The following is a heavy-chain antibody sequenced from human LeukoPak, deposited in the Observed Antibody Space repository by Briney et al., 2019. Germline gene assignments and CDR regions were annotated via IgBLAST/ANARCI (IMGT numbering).Heavy chain of an antibody. CDR3: ARGRGYCSSTSCYRPPGYYYMDV. V-gene: IGHV1-2*02. J-gene: IGHJ6*03. CDR1: GYTLTELS. D-gene: IGHD2-2*02. Sequence: GASVKVSCKVSGYTLTELSMHWVRQAPGQGLEWMGWINPNSGGTNYAQKFQGRVTMTRDTSISTAYMELSRLRSDDTAVYYCARGRGYCSSTSCYRPPGYYYMDVWGKGTTVTVSS. CDR2: INPNSGGT.